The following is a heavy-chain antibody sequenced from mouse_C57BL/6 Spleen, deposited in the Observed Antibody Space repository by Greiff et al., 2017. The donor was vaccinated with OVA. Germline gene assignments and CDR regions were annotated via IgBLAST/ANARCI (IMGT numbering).Heavy chain of an antibody. D-gene: IGHD1-1*01. V-gene: IGHV1-80*01. CDR2: IYPGDGDT. Sequence: VQLVESGAELVKPGASVKISCKASGYAFSSYWMNWVKQRPGKGLEWIGQIYPGDGDTNYNGKFKGKATLTADKSSSTAYMQLSSLTSEDSAVYFCASPHYYGTYAMDYWGQGTSVTVSS. CDR1: GYAFSSYW. CDR3: ASPHYYGTYAMDY. J-gene: IGHJ4*01.